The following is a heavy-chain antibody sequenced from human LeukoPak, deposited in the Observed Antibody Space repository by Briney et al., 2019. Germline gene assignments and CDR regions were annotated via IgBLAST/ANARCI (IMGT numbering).Heavy chain of an antibody. V-gene: IGHV3-21*01. CDR2: ITSSSSYI. CDR3: ARVTPGADTGNFYYYHMDV. Sequence: GGSLRLSCAVSAFTFSTYSMTWVRQAPGKGLEWVSSITSSSSYIYYADSVRGRFTISRDNAKNSLYLQMNSLRAEDTAVYYCARVTPGADTGNFYYYHMDVWGKGTTVTVSS. D-gene: IGHD3-10*01. J-gene: IGHJ6*03. CDR1: AFTFSTYS.